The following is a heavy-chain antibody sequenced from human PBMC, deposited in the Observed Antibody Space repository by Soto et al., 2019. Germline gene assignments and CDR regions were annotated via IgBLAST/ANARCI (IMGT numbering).Heavy chain of an antibody. D-gene: IGHD1-1*01. CDR2: IRSKAYGGTT. V-gene: IGHV3-49*03. J-gene: IGHJ4*02. CDR3: TRAVVQWGPSGSPTFDY. CDR1: GFTFGDYA. Sequence: GGSLRLSCTASGFTFGDYAMSWFRQAPGKGLEWVGFIRSKAYGGTTEYAASVKGRFTISRDDSKSIAYLQMNSLKTEDTAVYYCTRAVVQWGPSGSPTFDYWGQGTLVTVSS.